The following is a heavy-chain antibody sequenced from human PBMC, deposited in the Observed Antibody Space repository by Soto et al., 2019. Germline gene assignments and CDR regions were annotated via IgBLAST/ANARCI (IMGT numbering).Heavy chain of an antibody. V-gene: IGHV3-23*01. CDR2: ISGSGGST. Sequence: QPGGSLRLSCAASGFTFSSYAMSWVRQAPGKGLEWVSAISGSGGSTYYADSVKGRFTISRDNSKNTLYLQMNSLRAEDTAVYYCARDAYYDFWSGYWRYGMDVWGQGTTVTVSS. CDR1: GFTFSSYA. D-gene: IGHD3-3*01. J-gene: IGHJ6*02. CDR3: ARDAYYDFWSGYWRYGMDV.